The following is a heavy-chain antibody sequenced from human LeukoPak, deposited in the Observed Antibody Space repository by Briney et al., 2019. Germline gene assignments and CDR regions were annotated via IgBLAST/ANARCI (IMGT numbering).Heavy chain of an antibody. D-gene: IGHD4-17*01. V-gene: IGHV4-4*07. J-gene: IGHJ4*02. CDR1: GGSISSYY. CDR2: IYTSGST. Sequence: PSETLSLTCTVSGGSISSYYWSWIRQPAGKGLEWIGRIYTSGSTNYNPSLKSRVTISVDTSKNQFSLKLSSVTAADTAVYYCARERIDYGDYSYFDYWGQGTLVTVSS. CDR3: ARERIDYGDYSYFDY.